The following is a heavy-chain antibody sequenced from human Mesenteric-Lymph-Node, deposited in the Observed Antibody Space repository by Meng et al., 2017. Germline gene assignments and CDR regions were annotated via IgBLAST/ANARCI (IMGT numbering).Heavy chain of an antibody. V-gene: IGHV4-34*01. Sequence: SQTLSLTCAVYGGSFSGYYWSWIRQPPGKGLEWIGEINHSGSTNYNPSLKSRVTISVDTSKNQFSLKLSSVTAADTAVYYCARGSIAAAGKGRGFDYWGQGTLVTVSS. J-gene: IGHJ4*02. CDR2: INHSGST. CDR1: GGSFSGYY. D-gene: IGHD6-13*01. CDR3: ARGSIAAAGKGRGFDY.